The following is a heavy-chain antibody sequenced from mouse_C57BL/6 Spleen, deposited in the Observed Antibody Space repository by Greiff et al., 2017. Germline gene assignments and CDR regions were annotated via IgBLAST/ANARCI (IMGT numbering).Heavy chain of an antibody. V-gene: IGHV1-61*01. CDR2: IYPSDSET. CDR1: GYTFTSYW. CDR3: ARRSYYYAMDY. J-gene: IGHJ4*01. Sequence: VQLQQPGAELVRPGSSVKLSCKASGYTFTSYWMDWVKQRPGQGLEWIGNIYPSDSETHYNQKFKDKATLTVDKFSSTAYMQLSSLTSEDSAVYYCARRSYYYAMDYWGQGTSVTVSS.